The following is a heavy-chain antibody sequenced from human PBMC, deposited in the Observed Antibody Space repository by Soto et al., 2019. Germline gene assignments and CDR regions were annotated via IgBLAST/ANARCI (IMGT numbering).Heavy chain of an antibody. CDR3: ARSDDSTSYPQDL. J-gene: IGHJ5*02. D-gene: IGHD4-4*01. V-gene: IGHV1-2*02. CDR1: GYTFTNYY. CDR2: MNPRSGCT. Sequence: ASVKVSCKASGYTFTNYYMHWVRQAPGQGLEWMGWMNPRSGCTKYAQAFQDRVTMTRDASISTAYMDVTSLSHSDTAGYFCARSDDSTSYPQDLWGPGTLVTVSS.